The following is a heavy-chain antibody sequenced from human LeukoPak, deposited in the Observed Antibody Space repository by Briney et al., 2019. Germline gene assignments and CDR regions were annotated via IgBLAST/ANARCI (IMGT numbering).Heavy chain of an antibody. CDR1: GFTFSSYW. D-gene: IGHD2-2*01. CDR3: ARGPLTYCSITGCSFDY. V-gene: IGHV3-7*03. Sequence: PGGSLRLSCAASGFTFSSYWMTWVRQAPGKGLEWVAIIKRDGSEKYYVDSVKGRFTISRDNAKNSLYLQMTSLGAEDTAVYYCARGPLTYCSITGCSFDYWGQGTLVTVSS. CDR2: IKRDGSEK. J-gene: IGHJ4*02.